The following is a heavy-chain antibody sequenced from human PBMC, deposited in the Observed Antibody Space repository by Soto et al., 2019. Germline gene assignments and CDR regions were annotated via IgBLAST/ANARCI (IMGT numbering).Heavy chain of an antibody. Sequence: PGGSLRLSCAASGFTFSNAWMSWVRQAPGKGLEWVGRIKSKTDGETTDYAAPVKGRFTISRDDSKNTLYLQMNSLKTEDTAVYYCTASIVVVTGYGMDVWGQGTTVTVSS. D-gene: IGHD2-21*02. V-gene: IGHV3-15*01. CDR3: TASIVVVTGYGMDV. CDR1: GFTFSNAW. CDR2: IKSKTDGETT. J-gene: IGHJ6*02.